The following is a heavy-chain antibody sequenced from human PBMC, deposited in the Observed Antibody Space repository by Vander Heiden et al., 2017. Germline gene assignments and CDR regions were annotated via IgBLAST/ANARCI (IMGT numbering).Heavy chain of an antibody. CDR1: GGSLNNCA. J-gene: IGHJ4*02. V-gene: IGHV1-69*01. CDR2: IIPVRNTP. D-gene: IGHD3-16*01. CDR3: ARALTDFAWVSFRE. Sequence: QVQLVQCGAEVKKPGSSVKVPGKTPGGSLNNCAISGLRQAPVQGPGWMGGIIPVRNTPNDAQKFQGRVTISADDSTSTSYMELRSRRSEATAMYYCARALTDFAWVSFREWGQGTLVTVSS.